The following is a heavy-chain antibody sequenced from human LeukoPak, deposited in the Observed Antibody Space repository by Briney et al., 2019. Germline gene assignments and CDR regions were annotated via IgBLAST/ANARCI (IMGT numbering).Heavy chain of an antibody. D-gene: IGHD6-19*01. J-gene: IGHJ4*02. V-gene: IGHV1-69*05. CDR1: GYTFTGYY. CDR3: ARGHRARPRAVAGAGEDY. CDR2: IIPIFGTA. Sequence: SVKVSCKASGYTFTGYYMHWVRQAPGQGLEWMGGIIPIFGTANYAQKFQGRVTITTDESTSTAYMELSSLRSEDTAVYYCARGHRARPRAVAGAGEDYWGQGTLVTVSS.